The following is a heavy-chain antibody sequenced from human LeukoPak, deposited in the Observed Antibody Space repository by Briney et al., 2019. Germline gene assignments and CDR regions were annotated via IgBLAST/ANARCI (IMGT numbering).Heavy chain of an antibody. J-gene: IGHJ2*01. CDR2: IIPIFGTA. Sequence: SVKVSCKASGGTFSSYAISWVRQAPGQGLEWMGGIIPIFGTANYAQKFQGRVTITADEYTSTPYMELSSLRSEDTAVYYCACCSSTSCPTGDWYFDLWGRGTLVTVSS. V-gene: IGHV1-69*01. CDR1: GGTFSSYA. D-gene: IGHD2-2*01. CDR3: ACCSSTSCPTGDWYFDL.